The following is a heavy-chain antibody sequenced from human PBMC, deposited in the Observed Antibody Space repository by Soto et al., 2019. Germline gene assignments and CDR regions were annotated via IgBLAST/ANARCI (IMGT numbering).Heavy chain of an antibody. CDR1: GGSISSGGYY. Sequence: SETLSLTCTVSGGSISSGGYYWSWIRQHPGKGLEWIGYIYYSGSTYYNPSLKSRVTISVDTSKNQFSLKLSSVTAADTAVYYCASSDYGDYWLRYYYYVMDVWGQGTTVTVSS. D-gene: IGHD4-17*01. CDR2: IYYSGST. CDR3: ASSDYGDYWLRYYYYVMDV. J-gene: IGHJ6*02. V-gene: IGHV4-31*03.